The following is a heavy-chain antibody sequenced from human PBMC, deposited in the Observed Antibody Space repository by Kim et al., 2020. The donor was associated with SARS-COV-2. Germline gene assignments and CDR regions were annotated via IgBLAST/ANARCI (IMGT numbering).Heavy chain of an antibody. V-gene: IGHV1-3*01. CDR2: INAGNGNT. D-gene: IGHD3-9*01. CDR1: GYIFTGYG. CDR3: ARSGVAGITVFSHFDQ. J-gene: IGHJ4*02. Sequence: ASVKVSCKASGYIFTGYGMNWVRQAPGQRLEWMGWINAGNGNTKYAQEFQNRATITSDTSATTAYMELSSLRSDDTAIYYCARSGVAGITVFSHFDQWGQGTLVTVSS.